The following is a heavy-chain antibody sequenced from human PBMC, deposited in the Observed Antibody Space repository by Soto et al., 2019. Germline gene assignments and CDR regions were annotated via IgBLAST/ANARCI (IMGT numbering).Heavy chain of an antibody. V-gene: IGHV1-69*12. Sequence: QVQLVQSGAEVKKPGSSVKVSCTASGGTFSSYAISLVRQAPGQGLEWMGGIIPIFGTANYAQKFQGRVTITADESTSTAYMELSSLRSEDTAVYYGARESRYCSGGSCYFLPGIDYWGQGTLVTVSS. CDR3: ARESRYCSGGSCYFLPGIDY. J-gene: IGHJ4*02. CDR2: IIPIFGTA. D-gene: IGHD2-15*01. CDR1: GGTFSSYA.